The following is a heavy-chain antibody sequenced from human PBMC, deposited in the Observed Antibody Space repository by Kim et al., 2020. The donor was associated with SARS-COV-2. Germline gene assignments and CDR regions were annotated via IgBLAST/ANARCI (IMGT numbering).Heavy chain of an antibody. J-gene: IGHJ4*02. V-gene: IGHV1-18*01. Sequence: NYAQKLQGRVTMTTDTSTSTAYMELKSLRSADTAVYYCARDRSYGGTEFDYWGQGTLVTVSS. CDR3: ARDRSYGGTEFDY. D-gene: IGHD4-17*01.